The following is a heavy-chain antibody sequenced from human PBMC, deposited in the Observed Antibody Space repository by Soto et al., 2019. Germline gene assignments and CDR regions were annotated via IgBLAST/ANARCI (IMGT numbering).Heavy chain of an antibody. D-gene: IGHD3-22*01. Sequence: SETLSLTCTVSGGSISSYYWSWIRQPPGKGLEWIGYIYYSGSTNYNPSLKSRVTISVDTSKNQFSLKLSSVTAADTAVYYCARFIVSDYDSSGSYFDYWGQGTLVTVSS. V-gene: IGHV4-59*01. CDR3: ARFIVSDYDSSGSYFDY. J-gene: IGHJ4*02. CDR1: GGSISSYY. CDR2: IYYSGST.